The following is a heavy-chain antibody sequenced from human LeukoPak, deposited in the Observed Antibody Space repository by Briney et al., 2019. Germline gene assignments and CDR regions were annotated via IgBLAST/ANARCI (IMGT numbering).Heavy chain of an antibody. V-gene: IGHV3-23*01. CDR3: AKEGRGNAVDC. Sequence: GGSLRLSCAASGFTFSSYGMSWVRQAPGKGLEWVSSISGSSGGTYYADSVKGRFTISRDNSKDTLYLQMNSLRAEDTAVYYCAKEGRGNAVDCWGQGTLVTVSS. CDR2: ISGSSGGT. D-gene: IGHD1-1*01. CDR1: GFTFSSYG. J-gene: IGHJ4*02.